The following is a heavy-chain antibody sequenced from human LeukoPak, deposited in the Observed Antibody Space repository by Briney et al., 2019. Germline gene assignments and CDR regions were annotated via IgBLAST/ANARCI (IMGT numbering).Heavy chain of an antibody. CDR2: ISGSGGST. Sequence: GGSLRLSCAASGFTFSDYYMSWIRQAPGKGLEWVSAISGSGGSTYYADSVKGRFTISRDNSKNTLYLQMNSLRAEDTAVYYCAKGIAARPSYNWFDPWGQGTLVTVSS. CDR1: GFTFSDYY. V-gene: IGHV3-23*01. D-gene: IGHD6-6*01. CDR3: AKGIAARPSYNWFDP. J-gene: IGHJ5*02.